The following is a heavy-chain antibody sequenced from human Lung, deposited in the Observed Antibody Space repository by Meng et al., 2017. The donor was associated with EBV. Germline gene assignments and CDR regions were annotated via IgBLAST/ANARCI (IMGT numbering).Heavy chain of an antibody. CDR1: GGSISRRNG. V-gene: IGHV4-4*02. Sequence: LEDSAPGRAKPSGTLSLTGGFAGGSISRRNGWSWVRQSRQKGLEWSGEIYHRVTTNYNPSLKSRVTIGVDKSKNQCSLKLISVTAAKTAGYYCARVGYYYDRSGPDAAAFDNWGQGTLVTVSS. D-gene: IGHD3-22*01. CDR3: ARVGYYYDRSGPDAAAFDN. CDR2: IYHRVTT. J-gene: IGHJ4*02.